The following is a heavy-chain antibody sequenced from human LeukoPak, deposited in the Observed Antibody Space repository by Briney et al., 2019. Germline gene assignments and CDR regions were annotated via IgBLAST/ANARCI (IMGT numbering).Heavy chain of an antibody. CDR3: ARSGSSSDSFDP. V-gene: IGHV4-59*01. CDR2: IYYSGST. J-gene: IGHJ5*02. CDR1: GGSISSYY. D-gene: IGHD6-6*01. Sequence: SETLSLTCTVSGGSISSYYWIWIRQPPGKGLEWIGYIYYSGSTNYNPSLKSRVTISVDTSKNQFSLKLSSVTAADTAVYYCARSGSSSDSFDPWGQGTLVTVSS.